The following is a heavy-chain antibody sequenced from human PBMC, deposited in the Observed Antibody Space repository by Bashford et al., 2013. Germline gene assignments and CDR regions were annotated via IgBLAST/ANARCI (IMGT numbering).Heavy chain of an antibody. D-gene: IGHD5-12*01. V-gene: IGHV3-74*01. Sequence: WSGQAPGKGLVWVSRINSDGSSTSYADSVKGRFTISRDNAKNTLYLQMNSLRAEDTAVYYCARLLYSGYGGGANWGQGTLVTVSS. CDR3: ARLLYSGYGGGAN. CDR2: INSDGSST. J-gene: IGHJ4*02.